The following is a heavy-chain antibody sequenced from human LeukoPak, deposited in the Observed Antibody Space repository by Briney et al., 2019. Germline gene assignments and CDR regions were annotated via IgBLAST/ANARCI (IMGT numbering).Heavy chain of an antibody. J-gene: IGHJ4*02. CDR3: ARAAAAGGLLFDY. CDR2: IYSGGST. D-gene: IGHD6-13*01. Sequence: GGSLRLSCAASGFTVSSNYMSWVRQAPGKGLEWVSFIYSGGSTYYSDSVKGRFTISRDNSKKTLYLQMNSLTAEDTAVYYCARAAAAGGLLFDYWGQGTLVTVSS. V-gene: IGHV3-53*01. CDR1: GFTVSSNY.